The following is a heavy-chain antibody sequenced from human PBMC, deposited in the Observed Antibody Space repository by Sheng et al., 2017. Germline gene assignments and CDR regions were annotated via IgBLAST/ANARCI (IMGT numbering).Heavy chain of an antibody. CDR3: AKGPRYPLFFDY. Sequence: QVQLVQSGAEVKKPGSSVKVSCKASGGTFSSFGISWVRQAPGQGLEWLGGIIPILGSVKYAQKFQGRVTVTADKSTSTAYMELSSLRSEDTAVYYCAKGPRYPLFFDYWGQGTLVTVSS. CDR2: IIPILGSV. CDR1: GGTFSSFG. J-gene: IGHJ4*02. D-gene: IGHD3-10*01. V-gene: IGHV1-69*14.